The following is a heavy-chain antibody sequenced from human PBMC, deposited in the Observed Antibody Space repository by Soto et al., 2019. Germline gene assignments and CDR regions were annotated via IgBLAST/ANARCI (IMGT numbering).Heavy chain of an antibody. CDR3: AKAGGDCSGGSCYSGYFDY. CDR2: ISGSGGST. J-gene: IGHJ4*02. CDR1: EFTFSNYA. Sequence: EVQLLESGGDLVQPGGSLRLSCAAPEFTFSNYAMGWVRQAPGKGLEWVSVISGSGGSTYYADSVKGRFTISRDNSKNTLCLQMNSLRADDTAVYYCAKAGGDCSGGSCYSGYFDYWGQGTLVTVSS. V-gene: IGHV3-23*01. D-gene: IGHD2-15*01.